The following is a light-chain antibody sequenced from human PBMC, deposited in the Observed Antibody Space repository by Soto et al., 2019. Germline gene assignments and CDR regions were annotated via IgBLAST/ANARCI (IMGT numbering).Light chain of an antibody. J-gene: IGKJ1*01. CDR3: QHYNDWRWT. Sequence: EIVMTQSPATLSVSPGEGATLSCRASQSISSKLAWYQQKPGQAPRLLIYGASTRATGVPARFFGSGSGTELTLTISSLQSEDLAVYYCQHYNDWRWTFGQGTKVEIK. CDR1: QSISSK. V-gene: IGKV3-15*01. CDR2: GAS.